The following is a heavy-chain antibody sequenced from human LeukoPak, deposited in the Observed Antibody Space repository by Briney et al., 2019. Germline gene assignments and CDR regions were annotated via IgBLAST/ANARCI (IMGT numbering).Heavy chain of an antibody. CDR2: IKQDGSEK. D-gene: IGHD2-2*02. Sequence: GGSLRLSCAASGFTFSSYEMNWVRQAPGKGLEWVANIKQDGSEKYYVDSVKGRFTISRDNAKNSLYLQMNSLRAEDTAVYYCARASTSCYKCFDYWGQGTLVTVSS. J-gene: IGHJ4*02. CDR1: GFTFSSYE. V-gene: IGHV3-7*01. CDR3: ARASTSCYKCFDY.